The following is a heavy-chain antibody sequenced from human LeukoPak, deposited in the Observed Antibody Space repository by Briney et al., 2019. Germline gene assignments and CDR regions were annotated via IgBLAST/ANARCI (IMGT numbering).Heavy chain of an antibody. CDR3: ARGRGSIVGATKVSWFDP. V-gene: IGHV1-2*02. CDR1: GYTFTGYY. D-gene: IGHD1-26*01. CDR2: INPNSGGT. J-gene: IGHJ5*02. Sequence: ASVKVSCKAPGYTFTGYYMHWVRQAPGQGLEWMGWINPNSGGTNYAQKFQGRVTMTRDTSISTAYMELSRLRSDDTAVYYCARGRGSIVGATKVSWFDPWGQGTLVTVSS.